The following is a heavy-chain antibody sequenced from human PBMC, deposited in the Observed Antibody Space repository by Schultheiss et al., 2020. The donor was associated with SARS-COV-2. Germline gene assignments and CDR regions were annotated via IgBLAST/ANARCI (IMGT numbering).Heavy chain of an antibody. CDR3: AKDRRATGYYYYGMDV. D-gene: IGHD5-24*01. CDR1: GFIFSNYW. Sequence: GGSLRLSCAVSGFIFSNYWMHWVRQAPGKGLEWVSSISSSSSYIYYADSVKGRFTISRDNAKNSLYLQMNSLRAEDTALYYCAKDRRATGYYYYGMDVWGQGTTVTVSS. CDR2: ISSSSSYI. J-gene: IGHJ6*02. V-gene: IGHV3-21*04.